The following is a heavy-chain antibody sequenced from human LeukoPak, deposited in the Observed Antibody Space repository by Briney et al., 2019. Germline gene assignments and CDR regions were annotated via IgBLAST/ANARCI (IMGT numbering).Heavy chain of an antibody. J-gene: IGHJ5*02. CDR1: GFSLSTYGVG. CDR2: IYWDDDK. Sequence: SGPTLVNPTQTLTLTCTFSGFSLSTYGVGVGWIRQPPGKAVEWLAIIYWDDDKRYSPSLKSRLTITKDTSKNQVVLRMTNMDPVDTATYYCAHKAGYSISWYWFDPWGQGTLVTVSS. V-gene: IGHV2-5*02. CDR3: AHKAGYSISWYWFDP. D-gene: IGHD3-3*02.